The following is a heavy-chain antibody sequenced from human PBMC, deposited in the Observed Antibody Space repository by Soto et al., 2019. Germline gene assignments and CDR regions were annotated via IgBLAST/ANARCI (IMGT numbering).Heavy chain of an antibody. CDR3: ARGTAGYDILTDRSTGMAV. CDR2: IIPILGIA. J-gene: IGHJ6*02. Sequence: QVQLVQSGAEVKKPGSSVKVSCKASGGTFSSYTISWVRQAPGQGLEWMGRIIPILGIANYAHKFQGRVTITADKATRTGYMESSSRRSEDTTVYYCARGTAGYDILTDRSTGMAVWGQGTTVTVSS. D-gene: IGHD3-9*01. CDR1: GGTFSSYT. V-gene: IGHV1-69*02.